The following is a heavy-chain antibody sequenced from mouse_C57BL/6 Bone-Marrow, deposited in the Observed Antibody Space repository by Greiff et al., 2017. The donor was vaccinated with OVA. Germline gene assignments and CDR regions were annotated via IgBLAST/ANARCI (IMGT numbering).Heavy chain of an antibody. CDR1: GYSITSGYY. J-gene: IGHJ1*03. CDR2: ISYDGSN. V-gene: IGHV3-6*01. CDR3: ASSEGTWYFGV. Sequence: EVKLQESGPGLVKPSQSLSLTCSVTGYSITSGYYWNWIRQFPGNKLEWMGYISYDGSNNYNPSLKNRISITRDTSKNQFFLKLNAVTTEDTATYYCASSEGTWYFGVWGTGTTVTVSS. D-gene: IGHD3-3*01.